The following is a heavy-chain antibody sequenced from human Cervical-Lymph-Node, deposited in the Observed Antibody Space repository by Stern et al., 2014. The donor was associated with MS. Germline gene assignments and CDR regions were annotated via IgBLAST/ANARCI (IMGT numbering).Heavy chain of an antibody. CDR1: GGTFSSFP. Sequence: QVQLVQSAAAVKKPGSSVKVSCKASGGTFSSFPINWVRQAPGQGLEWMGRSIPILETADYAQKFQGRVTISADQSTTTAYMALNSLRSEDTAVYYCASVNLEWMRNYGMDVWGQGTTVTVSS. CDR3: ASVNLEWMRNYGMDV. D-gene: IGHD3-3*01. J-gene: IGHJ6*02. V-gene: IGHV1-69*09. CDR2: SIPILETA.